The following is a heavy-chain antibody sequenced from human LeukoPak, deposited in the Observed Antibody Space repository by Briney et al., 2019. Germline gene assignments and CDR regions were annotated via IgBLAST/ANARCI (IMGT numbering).Heavy chain of an antibody. CDR1: GGTFSSYA. D-gene: IGHD1-26*01. CDR3: ARDVHPYSGSYVFDY. CDR2: IIPIFGTA. Sequence: ASVKVSCKASGGTFSSYAIIWVREAPGPGVEWMGGIIPIFGTANYAQKFQSRVTITADASTSTAYMELSSLRSEDTAVYYCARDVHPYSGSYVFDYWGQGTLVTVSS. V-gene: IGHV1-69*13. J-gene: IGHJ4*02.